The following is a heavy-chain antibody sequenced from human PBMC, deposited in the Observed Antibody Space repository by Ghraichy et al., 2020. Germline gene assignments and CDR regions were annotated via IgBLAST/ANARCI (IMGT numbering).Heavy chain of an antibody. V-gene: IGHV3-53*01. J-gene: IGHJ4*02. CDR2: IYSGGST. CDR3: ARQGLLLWYFDY. D-gene: IGHD3-22*01. Sequence: GGSLRLSCAASGFTVSSNYMSWVRQAPGKGLEWVSVIYSGGSTYYADSVKGRFTISRDNSKNTLYLQMNSLRAEDTAVYYCARQGLLLWYFDYWGQGTLVTVSS. CDR1: GFTVSSNY.